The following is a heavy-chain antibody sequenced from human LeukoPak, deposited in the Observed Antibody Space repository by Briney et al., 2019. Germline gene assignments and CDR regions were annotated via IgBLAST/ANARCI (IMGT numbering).Heavy chain of an antibody. Sequence: SETLSLTCAVYGGSFSGYYWSWIRQPPGKGLEWIGEINHSGSTNYNPSLKSRVTISVDTSKNQFSLKLSSVTAADTAVYYCARDVLEVAARPRLPDYYYYYYMDVWGKGTTVTVPS. V-gene: IGHV4-34*01. CDR1: GGSFSGYY. CDR3: ARDVLEVAARPRLPDYYYYYYMDV. CDR2: INHSGST. J-gene: IGHJ6*03. D-gene: IGHD6-6*01.